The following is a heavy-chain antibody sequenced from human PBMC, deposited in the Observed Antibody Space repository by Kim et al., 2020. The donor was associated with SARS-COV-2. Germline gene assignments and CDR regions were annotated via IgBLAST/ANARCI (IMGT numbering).Heavy chain of an antibody. CDR1: GFTFSNAW. V-gene: IGHV3-15*01. J-gene: IGHJ4*02. D-gene: IGHD2-2*01. CDR2: IKSKTAGGTT. CDR3: TTVPYGLGAAALFDY. Sequence: GGSLRLSCAASGFTFSNAWMSWVRQAPGKGLEWVGRIKSKTAGGTTDYAAPVKGRFTISRDDSKNTLYLHMNSLKTEDTAVYYCTTVPYGLGAAALFDYWGQGTLVTVSS.